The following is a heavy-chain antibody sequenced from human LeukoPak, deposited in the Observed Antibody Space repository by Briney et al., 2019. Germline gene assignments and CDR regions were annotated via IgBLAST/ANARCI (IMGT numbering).Heavy chain of an antibody. CDR1: GGSISSGGYY. Sequence: SETLSLTCTVSGGSISSGGYYWSWIRQPPGKGLEWIGYIYHSGSTYYNPSLKSRVTISVDRSKNQFSLKLSSVTAADTAVYYCAREGLSGSYLEYWGQGTLVTVSS. CDR2: IYHSGST. J-gene: IGHJ4*02. V-gene: IGHV4-30-2*01. CDR3: AREGLSGSYLEY. D-gene: IGHD1-26*01.